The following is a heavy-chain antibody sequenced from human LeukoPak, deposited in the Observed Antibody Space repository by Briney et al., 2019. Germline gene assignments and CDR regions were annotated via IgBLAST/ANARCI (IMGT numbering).Heavy chain of an antibody. CDR2: ILNDGSNK. CDR1: GFTFSSYG. Sequence: QTGGSLRLSCAASGFTFSSYGMHWVRQAPGKGLEWVAVILNDGSNKHYGDFVKGRFTISRDNSKNTLYLQMDSLRGEDTAVYYCAKDPYRVIVATGNYLDPWGQGTLVTVSS. J-gene: IGHJ5*02. CDR3: AKDPYRVIVATGNYLDP. D-gene: IGHD2-21*01. V-gene: IGHV3-30*18.